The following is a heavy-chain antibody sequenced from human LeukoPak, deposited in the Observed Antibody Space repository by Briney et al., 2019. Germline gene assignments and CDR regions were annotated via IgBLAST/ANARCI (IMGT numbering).Heavy chain of an antibody. CDR3: ARNATVTTLKRAYNWFDP. J-gene: IGHJ5*02. CDR2: IYYSGST. V-gene: IGHV4-39*01. D-gene: IGHD4-17*01. CDR1: GGSISISSYY. Sequence: SETLSLTCTVSGGSISISSYYWGWIRQPPGEGLEWIGSIYYSGSTHYNPSLKSRVSISVDTSKNQFSLKLSSVTAADTAVYYCARNATVTTLKRAYNWFDPWGRGTLVTVSS.